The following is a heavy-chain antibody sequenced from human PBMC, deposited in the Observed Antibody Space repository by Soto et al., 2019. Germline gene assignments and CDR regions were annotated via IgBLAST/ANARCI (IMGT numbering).Heavy chain of an antibody. J-gene: IGHJ6*02. V-gene: IGHV3-30*18. D-gene: IGHD2-15*01. CDR3: AKLFSGGSYYYYGMDV. CDR2: ISYDGSNK. Sequence: PGGSLRLSCAASGFTFRSYGMHWVRQGPGQGLEGVAVISYDGSNKYYADSVKGRFTISRDNSKNTLYLQMNSLRAEDTAVYYCAKLFSGGSYYYYGMDVWGQGTTVTVSS. CDR1: GFTFRSYG.